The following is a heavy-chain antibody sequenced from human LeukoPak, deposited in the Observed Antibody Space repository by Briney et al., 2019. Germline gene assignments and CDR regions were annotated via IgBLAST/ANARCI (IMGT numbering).Heavy chain of an antibody. CDR3: GVVPAAMVKGFDY. D-gene: IGHD2-2*01. Sequence: SETLSLTCTVSGGSISSSSYYWGWICQPPGKGLEWIGSIYYSGSTYYNPSLKSRVTISVDTSKNQFSLKLSSVTAADTAVYYCGVVPAAMVKGFDYWGQGTLVTVSS. CDR1: GGSISSSSYY. J-gene: IGHJ4*02. V-gene: IGHV4-39*01. CDR2: IYYSGST.